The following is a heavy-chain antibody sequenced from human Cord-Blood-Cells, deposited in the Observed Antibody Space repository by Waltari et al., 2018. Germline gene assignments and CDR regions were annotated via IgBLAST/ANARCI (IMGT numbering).Heavy chain of an antibody. J-gene: IGHJ4*02. Sequence: QVQLPQWGAGLLKPSETLSLTCAVYGGSFSGYYWSWIRQPPGKGLEWIGEINHSGSTNYNPSLKSRVTTSVDTSKNQFSLKLSSVTAADTAVYYCASRYGSGSYYKFDYWGQGTLVTVSS. CDR3: ASRYGSGSYYKFDY. CDR1: GGSFSGYY. CDR2: INHSGST. D-gene: IGHD3-10*01. V-gene: IGHV4-34*01.